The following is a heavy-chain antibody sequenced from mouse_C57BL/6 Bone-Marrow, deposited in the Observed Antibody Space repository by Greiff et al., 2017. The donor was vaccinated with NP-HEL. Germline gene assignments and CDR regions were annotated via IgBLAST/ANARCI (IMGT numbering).Heavy chain of an antibody. CDR3: AREDRRFAY. Sequence: VQLQESGAELAKPGASVKLSCKASGYTFTSYWMHWVKQRPGQGLEWIGYINPSSGYPKYNQKFKDKDTLTADKSSSTAYMQLSSLTDEDSAVDYCAREDRRFAYWGQGTLVTVSS. J-gene: IGHJ3*01. CDR1: GYTFTSYW. V-gene: IGHV1-7*01. CDR2: INPSSGYP.